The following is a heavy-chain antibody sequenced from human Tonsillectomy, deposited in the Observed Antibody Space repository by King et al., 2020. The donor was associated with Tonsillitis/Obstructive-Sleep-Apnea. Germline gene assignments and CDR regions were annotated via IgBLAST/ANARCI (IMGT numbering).Heavy chain of an antibody. CDR3: ARVFRGVGGFDY. CDR2: INPSGGST. V-gene: IGHV1-46*01. J-gene: IGHJ4*02. D-gene: IGHD3-10*01. Sequence: QLVQSGAEVKKPGASVKVSCKASGYTFTNYYMHWVRQAPGQGLEWMGIINPSGGSTSYAQKLQGRVTMTRDTSTSTVYMELSSLRSDDTAVYSCARVFRGVGGFDYWGQGAQVTVSS. CDR1: GYTFTNYY.